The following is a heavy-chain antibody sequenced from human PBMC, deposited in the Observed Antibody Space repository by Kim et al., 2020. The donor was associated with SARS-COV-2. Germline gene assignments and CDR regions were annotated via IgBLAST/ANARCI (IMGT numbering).Heavy chain of an antibody. D-gene: IGHD6-19*01. Sequence: YAGSVKGRFTISRDNSKNTLYLQMNSLRAEDTAVYYCAKDSRIAVGAHDYWGQGTLVTVSS. J-gene: IGHJ4*02. V-gene: IGHV3-23*01. CDR3: AKDSRIAVGAHDY.